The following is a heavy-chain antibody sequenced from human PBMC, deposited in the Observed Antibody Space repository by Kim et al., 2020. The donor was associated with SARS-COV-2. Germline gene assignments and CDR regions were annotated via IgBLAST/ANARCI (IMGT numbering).Heavy chain of an antibody. D-gene: IGHD6-19*01. V-gene: IGHV5-51*01. CDR2: DT. CDR3: ASNPIAVAGI. J-gene: IGHJ4*02. Sequence: DTRYRPSFQGQVTISADKSISTAYLQWSSLKASDTAMYYCASNPIAVAGIWGQGTLVTVSS.